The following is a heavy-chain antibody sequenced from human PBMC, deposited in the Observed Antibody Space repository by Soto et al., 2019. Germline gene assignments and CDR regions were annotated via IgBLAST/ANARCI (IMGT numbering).Heavy chain of an antibody. CDR1: GYSFSKYY. J-gene: IGHJ6*02. V-gene: IGHV5-51*01. CDR3: ARQGPIVLVPAASRYYYYGMDV. CDR2: IYPDDSDT. D-gene: IGHD2-2*01. Sequence: GESLKISCKGSGYSFSKYYIGWVRQMPGKDLEWMAIIYPDDSDTRYSPSFQGQVTISADKSISTAYLQWSSLKASDTAMYYCARQGPIVLVPAASRYYYYGMDVWGQGTTVTVSS.